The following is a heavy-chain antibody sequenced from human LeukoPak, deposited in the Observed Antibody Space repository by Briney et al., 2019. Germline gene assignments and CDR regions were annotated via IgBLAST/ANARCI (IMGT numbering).Heavy chain of an antibody. V-gene: IGHV4-4*02. CDR1: GGSISSSNW. D-gene: IGHD2-2*01. CDR2: IYHSGST. Sequence: SGTLSLTCAVSGGSISSSNWWSWVRQPPGKGLEWIGEIYHSGSTNYNPSLKSRVTISVDTSKNQFSLKLSSVTAADTAVYYCARRVSRPKYCSSTSCRYYFDYWGQGTLVTVSS. CDR3: ARRVSRPKYCSSTSCRYYFDY. J-gene: IGHJ4*02.